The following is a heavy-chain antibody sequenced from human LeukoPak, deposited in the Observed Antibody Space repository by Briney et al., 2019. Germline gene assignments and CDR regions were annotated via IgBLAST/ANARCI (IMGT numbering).Heavy chain of an antibody. Sequence: SETLSLTCTVSGGSISSSAYYWGWTRRPPGKGLEWIGSIHSSGSTYYNPSLKSRVTISVDTSKNQFSLKLTSVTAADTAVYYCARDSMVRGVITTRWFDPWGQGTLVTVSS. V-gene: IGHV4-39*07. D-gene: IGHD3-10*01. J-gene: IGHJ5*02. CDR2: IHSSGST. CDR1: GGSISSSAYY. CDR3: ARDSMVRGVITTRWFDP.